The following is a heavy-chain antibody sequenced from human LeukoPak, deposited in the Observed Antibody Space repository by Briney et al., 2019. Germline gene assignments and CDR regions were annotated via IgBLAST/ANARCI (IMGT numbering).Heavy chain of an antibody. CDR1: GYTFTGYY. CDR2: INPNSGGT. Sequence: AAVKVSCKASGYTFTGYYMHWVRRAPGQGRWWMGWINPNSGGTNYAQKFQGRVTMTRDTSISTAYMELSRLRSDDTAVYYCARAADPFGPYFDYWGQGTLVTVSS. V-gene: IGHV1-2*02. J-gene: IGHJ4*02. D-gene: IGHD3-10*01. CDR3: ARAADPFGPYFDY.